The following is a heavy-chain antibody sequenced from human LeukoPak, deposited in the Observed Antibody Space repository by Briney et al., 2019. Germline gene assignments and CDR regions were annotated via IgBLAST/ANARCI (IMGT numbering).Heavy chain of an antibody. CDR1: GTYW. CDR3: ARGGDDYGDYFPDY. J-gene: IGHJ4*02. V-gene: IGHV3-48*01. Sequence: GGSLRLSCAASGTYWMHWVRQAPGKGLEWVSYISSSSSTIYYADSVKGRFTISRDNAKNSLYLQMNSLRAEDTAVYYCARGGDDYGDYFPDYWGQGTLVTVSS. CDR2: ISSSSSTI. D-gene: IGHD4-17*01.